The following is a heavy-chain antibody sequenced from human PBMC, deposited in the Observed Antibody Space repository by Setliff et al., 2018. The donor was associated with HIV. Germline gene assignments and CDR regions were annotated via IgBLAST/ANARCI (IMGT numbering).Heavy chain of an antibody. D-gene: IGHD3-10*01. V-gene: IGHV1-69*10. CDR3: VRDPWGSGSFGSIHF. CDR2: IIPLVGLA. J-gene: IGHJ4*02. CDR1: GDTLNSYS. Sequence: SVKVSCKASGDTLNSYSISWVRQAPGQGLEWMGAIIPLVGLADYAQKFQGRLTLTGDKSTNIVYMDLSSLTFEDTAVYFCVRDPWGSGSFGSIHFWGPGTLVTVLL.